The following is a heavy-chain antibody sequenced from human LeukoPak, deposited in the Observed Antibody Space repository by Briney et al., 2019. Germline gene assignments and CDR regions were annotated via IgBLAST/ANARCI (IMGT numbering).Heavy chain of an antibody. CDR2: LYSSGST. V-gene: IGHV3-53*01. J-gene: IGHJ4*02. Sequence: GGSLRLSCPTSGFAASSSYMSWVRRAPGKGLEWVSILYSSGSTYYADSVKGRFTISRDISKNTLYLEMNSLRVEDTAVYYCARPGTYCKIGSCYRVVTPMVDSWGQGVLVTVSS. CDR1: GFAASSSY. D-gene: IGHD2-15*01. CDR3: ARPGTYCKIGSCYRVVTPMVDS.